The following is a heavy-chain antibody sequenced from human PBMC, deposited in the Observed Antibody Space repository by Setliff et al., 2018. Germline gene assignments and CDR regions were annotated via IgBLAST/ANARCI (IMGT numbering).Heavy chain of an antibody. CDR1: GGSFSGYY. Sequence: PSETLSLTCAVYGGSFSGYYWSWIRQPPGKGLEWIGEINHSGSTNYNPSLKSRVTISVDTSKNQFSLKMSSVTAADTAVYYCARAPRYFDSTGSYFDGWGQGTLVTVSS. J-gene: IGHJ4*02. D-gene: IGHD3-22*01. CDR3: ARAPRYFDSTGSYFDG. CDR2: INHSGST. V-gene: IGHV4-34*01.